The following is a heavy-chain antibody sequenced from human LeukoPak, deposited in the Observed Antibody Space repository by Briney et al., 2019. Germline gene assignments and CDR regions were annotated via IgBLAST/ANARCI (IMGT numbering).Heavy chain of an antibody. V-gene: IGHV4-30-2*01. Sequence: SETLSLTCTVSGGSISSGSYYWSWIRQPPGKGLEWIGYIYHSGSTYYNPSLKSRVTISVDRSKNQFSLKLSSVTAADTAVYYCASSGYCSSTSCYYFDYWGQGTLVTVSS. CDR2: IYHSGST. CDR1: GGSISSGSYY. D-gene: IGHD2-2*03. J-gene: IGHJ4*02. CDR3: ASSGYCSSTSCYYFDY.